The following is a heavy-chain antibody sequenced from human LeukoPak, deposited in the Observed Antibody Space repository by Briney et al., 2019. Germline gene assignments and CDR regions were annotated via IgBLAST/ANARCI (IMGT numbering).Heavy chain of an antibody. D-gene: IGHD2-15*01. Sequence: PSETLSLTCTVSGGSISSSSYYWSWIRPPAGKGLEWIGRVYTSGNTNYNPSFKSRVTLSVDTSKNQFSLKLSSVTAADTAVYYCAREVVAATQRYNWFDPWGQGTLVTVSS. CDR1: GGSISSSSYY. CDR2: VYTSGNT. J-gene: IGHJ5*02. CDR3: AREVVAATQRYNWFDP. V-gene: IGHV4-61*02.